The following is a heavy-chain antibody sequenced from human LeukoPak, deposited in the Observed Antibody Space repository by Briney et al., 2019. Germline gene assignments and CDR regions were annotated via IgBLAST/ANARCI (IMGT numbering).Heavy chain of an antibody. V-gene: IGHV4-59*01. CDR3: ARIYNSSQWLAPGDY. Sequence: SETLSLTCSVSDGSISNYYCSWIRQPPGKGLEWIGYIYYSGSTTYNPSLKSRATMSVDTSKNQFSLKLRSVTAADTALYYCARIYNSSQWLAPGDYWGKGTLVTVSS. D-gene: IGHD6-19*01. CDR1: DGSISNYY. J-gene: IGHJ4*02. CDR2: IYYSGST.